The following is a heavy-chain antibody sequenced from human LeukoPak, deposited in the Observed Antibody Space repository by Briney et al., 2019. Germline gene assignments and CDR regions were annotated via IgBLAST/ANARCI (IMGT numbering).Heavy chain of an antibody. CDR1: GFIFNTYA. D-gene: IGHD6-6*01. CDR2: ISASSDNT. CDR3: AKGRDRVTARPSDY. Sequence: QSGGSLRLSCAASGFIFNTYAMTWVRQAPGKGLEWISLISASSDNTYYADSVKGRFIISRDTSGNTLFLQMDSLRAEDTAIYYCAKGRDRVTARPSDYWGQGTLVTVSS. V-gene: IGHV3-23*01. J-gene: IGHJ4*02.